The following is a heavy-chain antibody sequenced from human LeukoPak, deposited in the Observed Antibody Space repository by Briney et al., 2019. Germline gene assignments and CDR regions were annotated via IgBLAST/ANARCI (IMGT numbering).Heavy chain of an antibody. CDR3: ARTRDGPFAY. V-gene: IGHV3-48*03. D-gene: IGHD5-24*01. CDR1: GFTFSSYE. J-gene: IGHJ4*02. CDR2: ISNSGSSI. Sequence: PGGSLRLSCAAFGFTFSSYEMNWVRQAPGKGLEWLSHISNSGSSIQYADSVKGRFTISRDNAKNSLYLQMNSLRVEDTAVYYCARTRDGPFAYWGQGTLVTVSS.